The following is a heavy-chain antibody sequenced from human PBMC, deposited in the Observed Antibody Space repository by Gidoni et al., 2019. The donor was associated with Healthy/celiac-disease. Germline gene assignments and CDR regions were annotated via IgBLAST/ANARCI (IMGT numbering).Heavy chain of an antibody. D-gene: IGHD2-2*02. CDR1: GFTFSSYG. J-gene: IGHJ4*02. CDR2: ISYDGSNK. Sequence: QVQLVESGGGVVQPGRSLRLSCAASGFTFSSYGMPWVRQAPGKGLEWVAVISYDGSNKYHADSVKGRFTISRDNSKNTLYLQMNSLRAEDTAVYYCGGEYCSSTSCYNYWGQGTLVTVSS. CDR3: GGEYCSSTSCYNY. V-gene: IGHV3-30*03.